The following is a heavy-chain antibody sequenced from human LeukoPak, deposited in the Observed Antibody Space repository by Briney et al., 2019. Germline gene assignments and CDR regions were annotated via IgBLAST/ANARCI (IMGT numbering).Heavy chain of an antibody. CDR1: GYTFTGYY. Sequence: ASVKVSCKASGYTFTGYYMHWVRQAPGQGLEWMGIINPSGGSTSYAQKFQGRVTMTRDTSTSTVYMELSSLRSEDTAVYYCARVVDYEGTEFAFDIWGQGTMVTVSS. CDR2: INPSGGST. V-gene: IGHV1-46*01. CDR3: ARVVDYEGTEFAFDI. D-gene: IGHD3-16*01. J-gene: IGHJ3*02.